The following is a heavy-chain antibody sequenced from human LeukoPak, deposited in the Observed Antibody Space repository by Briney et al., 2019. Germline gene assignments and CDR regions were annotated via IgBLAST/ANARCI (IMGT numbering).Heavy chain of an antibody. V-gene: IGHV3-11*04. CDR2: ISSSSITI. Sequence: GGSLRLSCAASGFTFSDYYMSWVRQAPGKGLEWVSFISSSSITIYYADSVKGRSTISRDNAEKSLYLQMNSLRAEDTAVYYCARDRGGSYSAIDYWGQGTLVTVSS. CDR3: ARDRGGSYSAIDY. J-gene: IGHJ4*02. CDR1: GFTFSDYY. D-gene: IGHD2-15*01.